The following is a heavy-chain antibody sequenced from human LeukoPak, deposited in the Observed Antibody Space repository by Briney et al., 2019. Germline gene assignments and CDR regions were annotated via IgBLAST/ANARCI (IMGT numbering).Heavy chain of an antibody. CDR1: GYTFTGYY. CDR2: INPNSGGT. Sequence: ASVKVSCKAPGYTFTGYYMHWVRQAPGQGLEWMGWINPNSGGTNYAQKFQGWVTMTRDTSISTAYMELSRLRSDDTAVYYCARRRRGYSGYDRTGGAFDIWGQGTMVTVSS. J-gene: IGHJ3*02. V-gene: IGHV1-2*04. CDR3: ARRRRGYSGYDRTGGAFDI. D-gene: IGHD5-12*01.